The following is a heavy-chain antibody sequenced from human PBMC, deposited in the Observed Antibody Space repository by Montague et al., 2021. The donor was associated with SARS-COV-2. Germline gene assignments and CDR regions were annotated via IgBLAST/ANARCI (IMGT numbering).Heavy chain of an antibody. CDR1: GGSISNYY. J-gene: IGHJ4*02. V-gene: IGHV4-59*01. Sequence: SETLSLTCTVSGGSISNYYWSWIWLPPGKGKERIWISYNCCSTNYNSNPTSQVTITVDTSKTQNSLKLSSMTVAATAVYYCARVQRGYYYGLGVSAHFDYWGQGTLVTVSS. CDR2: SYNCCST. D-gene: IGHD3-10*01. CDR3: ARVQRGYYYGLGVSAHFDY.